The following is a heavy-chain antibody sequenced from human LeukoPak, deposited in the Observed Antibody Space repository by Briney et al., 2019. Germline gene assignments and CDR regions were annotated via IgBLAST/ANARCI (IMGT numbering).Heavy chain of an antibody. CDR2: INHSGST. Sequence: SETLSLTCAVYGGSFSGYYWSWIRQPPGKGLEWIGEINHSGSTNYNPSLKSRVTISVDTSKNQFSLKLSSVTAADTAVYYCARSRAAAGTDYWGQGTLVTVSS. CDR1: GGSFSGYY. D-gene: IGHD6-13*01. CDR3: ARSRAAAGTDY. V-gene: IGHV4-34*01. J-gene: IGHJ4*02.